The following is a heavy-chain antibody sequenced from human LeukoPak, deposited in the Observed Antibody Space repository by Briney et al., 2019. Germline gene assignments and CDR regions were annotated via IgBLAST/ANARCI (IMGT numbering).Heavy chain of an antibody. CDR2: IKSDGSST. CDR1: GFTFSSYW. D-gene: IGHD1-14*01. V-gene: IGHV3-74*01. CDR3: ASGPTGFA. Sequence: PGGSLILPCAASGFTFSSYWMHWVRQGPGKGLEWVSRIKSDGSSTRYADSVKGRFTVSRDNAKNTLYLQMNSLRAEDTAVYFCASGPTGFAWGQGTLVTVSS. J-gene: IGHJ5*02.